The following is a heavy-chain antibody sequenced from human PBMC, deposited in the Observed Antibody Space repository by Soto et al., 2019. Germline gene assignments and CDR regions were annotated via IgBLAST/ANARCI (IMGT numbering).Heavy chain of an antibody. CDR2: ISHTGDT. CDR1: DASVSSDSYF. D-gene: IGHD1-26*01. V-gene: IGHV4-61*01. J-gene: IGHJ4*02. CDR3: ARIVVGVTVDL. Sequence: PSETLSLTCTVSDASVSSDSYFWTWIRQPPGKGLEWIAYISHTGDTNYNPSLKSRVTISIDTSRHQFSLTVTSVTAADTAVYFCARIVVGVTVDLWGQGSLVTVSS.